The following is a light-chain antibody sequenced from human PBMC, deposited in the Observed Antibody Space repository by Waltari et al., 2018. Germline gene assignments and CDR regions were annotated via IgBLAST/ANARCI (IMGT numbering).Light chain of an antibody. Sequence: QSVLTQPPSASGTPGQRITISCSGSNSNIGRNTVNWYQQLPGTAPKVLIYGTNRRPSGVPDRFSGSKSGTSASLAISGLQSEDEADSSCAAWDASLNGWVFGGGTKVTVL. J-gene: IGLJ3*02. CDR1: NSNIGRNT. CDR2: GTN. CDR3: AAWDASLNGWV. V-gene: IGLV1-44*01.